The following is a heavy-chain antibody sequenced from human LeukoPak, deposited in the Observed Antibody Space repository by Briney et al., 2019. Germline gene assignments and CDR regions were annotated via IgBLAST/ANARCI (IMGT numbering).Heavy chain of an antibody. D-gene: IGHD3-22*01. J-gene: IGHJ4*02. CDR1: GFTFSTYA. CDR2: IKHDGSEK. CDR3: ATPLDYYDRSDSHQGGD. Sequence: GGSLRLSCAASGFTFSTYAMSWVRQAPGKGLEWVANIKHDGSEKNYVDSVKGRFTISRDNAKNSLYLQMNSLRAEDTAVYYCATPLDYYDRSDSHQGGDWGQGTLVTVSS. V-gene: IGHV3-7*03.